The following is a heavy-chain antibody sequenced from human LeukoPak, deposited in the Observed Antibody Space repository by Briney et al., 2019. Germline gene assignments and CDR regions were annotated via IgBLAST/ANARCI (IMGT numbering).Heavy chain of an antibody. J-gene: IGHJ4*02. CDR2: IWYDGSNK. CDR3: ARGHMVRGVIIRSLRY. Sequence: PGGSLRLSCAASGFTFSSYGMHWVRQAPGKGLEWVAVIWYDGSNKYYGDSVKGRFTISRDNSKNTLYLQMNSLRAEDTAVYYYARGHMVRGVIIRSLRYWGQGTLVTVSS. CDR1: GFTFSSYG. D-gene: IGHD3-10*01. V-gene: IGHV3-33*01.